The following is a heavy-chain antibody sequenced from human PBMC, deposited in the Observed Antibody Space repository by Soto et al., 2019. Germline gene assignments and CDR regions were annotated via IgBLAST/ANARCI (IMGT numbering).Heavy chain of an antibody. D-gene: IGHD4-17*01. J-gene: IGHJ4*02. V-gene: IGHV4-31*03. Sequence: SETLSLTCTVSGGSISGAITSGSYYWSWIRQHPGKGLEWIGYIYHSGFSYYNPSLKSRVTISVDTSKNQFSLRLSSVTAADTAVYYCAREETTTVIKFDFWGPGTLVTVSS. CDR2: IYHSGFS. CDR1: GGSISGAITSGSYY. CDR3: AREETTTVIKFDF.